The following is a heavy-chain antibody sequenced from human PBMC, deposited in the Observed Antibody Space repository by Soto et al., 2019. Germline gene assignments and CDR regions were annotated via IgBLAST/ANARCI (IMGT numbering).Heavy chain of an antibody. V-gene: IGHV4-59*08. Sequence: QVQLQESGPGLVKPSETLSLTCTVSGGSISSYYWSWIRQPPGKGLEWIGYIYYSGSTNYNPSLKSRVTISVDTSKNQFSLQLSSVTAADTAVYYCARRAYYGPRNWFDPWGQGTLVTVSS. D-gene: IGHD3-10*01. J-gene: IGHJ5*02. CDR2: IYYSGST. CDR1: GGSISSYY. CDR3: ARRAYYGPRNWFDP.